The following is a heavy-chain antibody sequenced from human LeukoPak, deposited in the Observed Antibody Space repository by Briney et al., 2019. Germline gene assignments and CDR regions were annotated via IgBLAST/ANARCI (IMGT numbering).Heavy chain of an antibody. CDR1: GFTFSDYY. Sequence: GGSLRLSCAASGFTFSDYYMSWIRQAPGKGLEWVSYISSSGSTIYYADSVKGRFTISRDNAKNSLYLQMNSLRAEDTAVYYCARDGFYGDYERTFDYWGQGTLVTVSS. V-gene: IGHV3-11*01. J-gene: IGHJ4*02. D-gene: IGHD4-17*01. CDR2: ISSSGSTI. CDR3: ARDGFYGDYERTFDY.